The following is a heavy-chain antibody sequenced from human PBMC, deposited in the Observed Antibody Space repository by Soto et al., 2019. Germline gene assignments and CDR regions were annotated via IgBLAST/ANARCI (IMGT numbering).Heavy chain of an antibody. J-gene: IGHJ4*02. Sequence: QVQLEESGGGLVKPGGSLRLSCAASGFTFSAFYMSWIRQAPGKGLEYISYISSSGTSANYADSVKGRFTISRDNAKNSLSLQTTSLRAEDTAVYYCARDRGAVTGQYFDYWGQGALVTVSS. CDR3: ARDRGAVTGQYFDY. D-gene: IGHD6-19*01. CDR2: ISSSGTSA. V-gene: IGHV3-11*05. CDR1: GFTFSAFY.